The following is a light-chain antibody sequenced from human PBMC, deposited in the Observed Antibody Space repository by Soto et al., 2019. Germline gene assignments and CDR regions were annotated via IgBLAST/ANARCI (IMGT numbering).Light chain of an antibody. CDR1: QSVSSN. CDR3: QQYNSWSYT. Sequence: EIVMTQSPATLSVFPGERATLSCRASQSVSSNLVWYQQKPGQAPKLLIYNTFSRATGIPVRFSGSGSGTQFTLTISSLQSEDLAVYYCQQYNSWSYTFGQGTKLEI. J-gene: IGKJ2*01. V-gene: IGKV3-15*01. CDR2: NTF.